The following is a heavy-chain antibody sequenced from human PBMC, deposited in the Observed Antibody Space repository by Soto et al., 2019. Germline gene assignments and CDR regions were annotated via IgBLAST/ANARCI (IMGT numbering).Heavy chain of an antibody. J-gene: IGHJ4*02. CDR3: AKRPASIITFDY. D-gene: IGHD2-2*01. CDR2: ISGNGGST. Sequence: LRLSCAASGFTFSNYAMSWVRQAPGKGLEWVSTISGNGGSTYYADSVKGRFTISRDNSKSMLFLQINSLRDDDSAVYYCAKRPASIITFDYWGQGTPVTVSS. CDR1: GFTFSNYA. V-gene: IGHV3-23*01.